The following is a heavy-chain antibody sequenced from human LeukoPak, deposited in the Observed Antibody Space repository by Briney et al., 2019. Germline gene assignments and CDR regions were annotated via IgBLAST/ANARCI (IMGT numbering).Heavy chain of an antibody. CDR3: AKANAVEQLSDVLAAYYFDS. CDR2: IRGDGYNE. D-gene: IGHD1/OR15-1a*01. CDR1: GFNFRNYD. V-gene: IGHV3-30*02. J-gene: IGHJ4*02. Sequence: PGGSLRLSCAASGFNFRNYDLHWVRQAPGKGLEWVAFIRGDGYNEEYADFVKGRFTISRDNSNKNLYLQMNSLRVEDTAVYYCAKANAVEQLSDVLAAYYFDSWGQGTLLTVSS.